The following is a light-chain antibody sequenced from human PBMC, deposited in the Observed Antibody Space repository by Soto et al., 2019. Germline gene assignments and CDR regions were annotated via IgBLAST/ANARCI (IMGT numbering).Light chain of an antibody. CDR2: WAS. V-gene: IGKV4-1*01. Sequence: DIVMTQSPASLAVSLGERATINCKSSRRVLYSSDNKNYIAWYQQKPGQRPRLLIYWASTRESGVPDRFSGSGSEADFTLSISSLEAEDVAVYYCQQYYSTPQTFGQGTTVEIK. CDR3: QQYYSTPQT. CDR1: RRVLYSSDNKNY. J-gene: IGKJ1*01.